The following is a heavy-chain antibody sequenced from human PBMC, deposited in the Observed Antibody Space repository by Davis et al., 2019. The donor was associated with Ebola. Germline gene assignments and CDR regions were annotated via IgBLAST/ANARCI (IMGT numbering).Heavy chain of an antibody. CDR3: ARGLGIVLSLTATSDFDY. Sequence: AASVKVSCKASGYTFTNYYIHWVRQAPGQGLEWMGRINPNSGGTNYAQKFQGRVTMTRDTSISTAYMELSRLRSDDTAVYYCARGLGIVLSLTATSDFDYWGQGTLVTVSS. D-gene: IGHD5-12*01. CDR2: INPNSGGT. V-gene: IGHV1-2*06. J-gene: IGHJ4*02. CDR1: GYTFTNYY.